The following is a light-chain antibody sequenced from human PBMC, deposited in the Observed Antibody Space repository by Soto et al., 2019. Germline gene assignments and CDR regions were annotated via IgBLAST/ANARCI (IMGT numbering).Light chain of an antibody. J-gene: IGKJ2*01. V-gene: IGKV3-20*01. CDR2: GAS. CDR3: QQYGSSPYT. Sequence: EIVLTQSPGTLSLSPGERATLSCRASQSVSSNYLAWYQQKPGQAPRLLIYGASSRATGIPDRFSGSGSGTDFTLTISRLEPEDFAVFYCQQYGSSPYTFCQGTKLEIK. CDR1: QSVSSNY.